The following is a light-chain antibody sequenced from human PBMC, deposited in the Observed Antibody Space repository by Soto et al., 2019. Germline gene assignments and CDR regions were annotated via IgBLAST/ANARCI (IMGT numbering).Light chain of an antibody. CDR2: GAS. Sequence: EIVLTQSPDTLPLSAGGRATPSCRASQSIGSRYLAWYQQKPGHTPRLLIYGASSRATGIPDRFSGSGSGTDFTLTISRLEPEDVAVYYCHQYGRSPYTFGQGTKLEI. CDR3: HQYGRSPYT. V-gene: IGKV3-20*01. CDR1: QSIGSRY. J-gene: IGKJ2*01.